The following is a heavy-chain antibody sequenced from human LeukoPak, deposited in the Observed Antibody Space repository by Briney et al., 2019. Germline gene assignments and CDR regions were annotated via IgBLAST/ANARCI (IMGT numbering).Heavy chain of an antibody. CDR1: GFTFSSYS. D-gene: IGHD4-4*01. J-gene: IGHJ6*02. Sequence: GGSLRLSCAASGFTFSSYSMNWVRQAPGKGLEWVSSISSSSSYIYYADSVKGRFTISRDNAKNSLYLQMNSLRAEDTAVYYCAREREVTWLDYYYYGMDVWGQGTTVTVSS. CDR2: ISSSSSYI. CDR3: AREREVTWLDYYYYGMDV. V-gene: IGHV3-21*01.